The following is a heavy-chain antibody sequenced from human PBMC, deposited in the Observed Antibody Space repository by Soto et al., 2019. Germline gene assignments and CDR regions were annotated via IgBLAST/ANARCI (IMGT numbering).Heavy chain of an antibody. D-gene: IGHD2-15*01. CDR2: IYCSGGSGRT. J-gene: IGHJ4*02. Sequence: TQTLSLTCTVTGDSITSGAYYCSGIRQHPGEGLEWLRCIYCSGGSGRTRYNPSVKSRMTLSVDTSETQFSLNLGSVSFARTAAYFCARKQAGYFPGIDYGGQGPPLTVS. CDR3: ARKQAGYFPGIDY. V-gene: IGHV4-31*03. CDR1: GDSITSGAYY.